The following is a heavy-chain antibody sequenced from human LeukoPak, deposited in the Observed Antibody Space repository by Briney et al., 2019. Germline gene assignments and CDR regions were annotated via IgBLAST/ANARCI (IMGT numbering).Heavy chain of an antibody. CDR1: GITFSSYS. D-gene: IGHD3-10*01. V-gene: IGHV3-48*01. CDR2: ISSFSGTI. CDR3: AREVYYGSGRRFDY. Sequence: GGSLRLSCVASGITFSSYSMNWVRQAPGKGLEWVSYISSFSGTINYADSVKGRFTISRDNAKNSLYLQMNSLRAEDTAVYYCAREVYYGSGRRFDYWGQGTLVTVSS. J-gene: IGHJ4*02.